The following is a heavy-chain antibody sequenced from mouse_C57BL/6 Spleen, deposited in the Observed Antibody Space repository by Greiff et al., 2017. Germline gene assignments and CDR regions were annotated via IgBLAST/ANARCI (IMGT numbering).Heavy chain of an antibody. V-gene: IGHV14-1*01. D-gene: IGHD2-5*01. J-gene: IGHJ4*01. Sequence: EVQLQASGAELVRPGASVKLSCKASGFNIKDYYMHWVKQRPEQGLEWIGRIDPEDGDTEYAPKFQGKATMTADTSSNTAYLQLSSLTSEDTAVYYCTLYSNYVGAIDYWGQGTSVTVSS. CDR2: IDPEDGDT. CDR1: GFNIKDYY. CDR3: TLYSNYVGAIDY.